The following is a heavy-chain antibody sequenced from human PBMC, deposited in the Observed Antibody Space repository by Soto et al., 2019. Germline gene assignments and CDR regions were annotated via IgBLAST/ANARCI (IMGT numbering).Heavy chain of an antibody. Sequence: QLQLQESGSGLVKPSQTLSLTCAVSGGSISSGGYSWSWIRQPPGKGLEWIGYIYHSGTYYNPSLKSRVTISVDRSKNQCSLKLSSVTAADTAVYYCARAGGLGAVAVDYWGQGTLVTVSS. D-gene: IGHD6-19*01. CDR2: IYHSGT. V-gene: IGHV4-30-2*01. CDR1: GGSISSGGYS. J-gene: IGHJ4*02. CDR3: ARAGGLGAVAVDY.